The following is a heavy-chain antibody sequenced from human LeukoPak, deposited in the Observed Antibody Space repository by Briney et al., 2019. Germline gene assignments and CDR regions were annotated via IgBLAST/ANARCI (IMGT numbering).Heavy chain of an antibody. CDR3: AKDLGRYRNNYFDY. V-gene: IGHV3-23*01. J-gene: IGHJ4*02. Sequence: GGSLRLSCAASGFTFSSYAMSWVRQAPEKGLEWVSTISGSGGGTYYADSVKGRFTISRDDSKNTLYLQMNSLRAEDTVVYYCAKDLGRYRNNYFDYWGQGTLVTVSS. CDR1: GFTFSSYA. D-gene: IGHD1-26*01. CDR2: ISGSGGGT.